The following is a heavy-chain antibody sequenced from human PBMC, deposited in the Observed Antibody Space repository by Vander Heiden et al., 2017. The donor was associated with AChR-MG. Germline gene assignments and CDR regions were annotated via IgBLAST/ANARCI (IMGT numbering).Heavy chain of an antibody. CDR3: AREGKGSRDWYYAFDI. J-gene: IGHJ3*02. Sequence: EVQLVESGGGLVQPGGSLRLSCAASGFTFSTSWMHWVRQAPGKGLVWVSRINNDGTSTTYADSVKGRFTISRDNAKNALYLQMNSLRAEDTAVYYCAREGKGSRDWYYAFDIWGHGIMVTVSS. V-gene: IGHV3-74*01. CDR1: GFTFSTSW. D-gene: IGHD6-19*01. CDR2: INNDGTST.